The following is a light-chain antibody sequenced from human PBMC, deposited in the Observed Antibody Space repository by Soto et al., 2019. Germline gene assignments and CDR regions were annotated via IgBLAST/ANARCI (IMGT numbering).Light chain of an antibody. CDR1: SSDVGGYNY. Sequence: QSALTQPPSASGSPGQSVTISCTGTSSDVGGYNYVSWYQQHPGKAPQLMIYEVSKRPSGVPDRFSGSKSGNTASLTVSGLQAEDEADYYCSSYAGSNQGVFGTGTKLTVL. V-gene: IGLV2-8*01. CDR2: EVS. CDR3: SSYAGSNQGV. J-gene: IGLJ1*01.